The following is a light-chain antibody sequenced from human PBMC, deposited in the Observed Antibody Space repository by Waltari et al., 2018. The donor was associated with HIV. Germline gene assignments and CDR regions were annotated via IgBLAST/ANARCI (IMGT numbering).Light chain of an antibody. V-gene: IGLV1-51*01. CDR3: GTWDSSLSGVV. CDR2: DNN. Sequence: QSVLTQPPSVSAAPGKKVTMSCSGSSSNLGKNFVSWYKQLPGTAPKLLIYDNNKRPSGIPDRFSGSKSGTSATLGITGLQTGDEADYYCGTWDSSLSGVVFGGGTKLTVL. J-gene: IGLJ3*02. CDR1: SSNLGKNF.